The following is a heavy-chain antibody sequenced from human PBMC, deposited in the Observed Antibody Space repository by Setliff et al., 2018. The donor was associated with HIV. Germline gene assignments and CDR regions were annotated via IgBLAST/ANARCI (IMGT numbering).Heavy chain of an antibody. J-gene: IGHJ4*02. CDR2: IHPNRGGT. Sequence: ASVKVSCKASGYTFSDYFIHWVRQAPGQGLEWTGWIHPNRGGTNYAQKFQGRVTMTRDTSITTAYMELSRLSSDDTAVYYCARVFGVRQAFDNWGQGTLVTVSS. CDR1: GYTFSDYF. V-gene: IGHV1-2*02. CDR3: ARVFGVRQAFDN. D-gene: IGHD3-10*02.